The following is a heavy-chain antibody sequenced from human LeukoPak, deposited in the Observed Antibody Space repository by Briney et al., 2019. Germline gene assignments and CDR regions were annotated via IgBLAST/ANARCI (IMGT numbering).Heavy chain of an antibody. Sequence: GGSLRLSCAASGFTFSNAWMSWVRQAPGKGLEWVANIKQDGSEKYYVDSVKGRFTISRDNAKNSLYLQMNSLRAEDTAVYYCARERGYCSGGSCYEYYFDYWGQGTLVTVSS. V-gene: IGHV3-7*01. CDR2: IKQDGSEK. J-gene: IGHJ4*02. CDR3: ARERGYCSGGSCYEYYFDY. D-gene: IGHD2-15*01. CDR1: GFTFSNAW.